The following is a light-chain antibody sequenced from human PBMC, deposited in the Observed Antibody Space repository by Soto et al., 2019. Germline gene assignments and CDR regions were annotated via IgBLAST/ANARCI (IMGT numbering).Light chain of an antibody. CDR2: GES. Sequence: EIVMTQSPATLSVSPGERATLSCRASQSVSSNFAWYQQKPGQAPRLLIYGESTRATGIPARFSGSGAGTEFTLTISSLQSEDFAVYYCQQYNNWRPVTFGQGTKLEIK. CDR3: QQYNNWRPVT. V-gene: IGKV3-15*01. J-gene: IGKJ2*01. CDR1: QSVSSN.